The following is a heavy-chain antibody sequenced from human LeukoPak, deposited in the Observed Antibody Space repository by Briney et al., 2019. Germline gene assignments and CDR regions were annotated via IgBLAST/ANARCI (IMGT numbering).Heavy chain of an antibody. CDR3: ARFGQLGPRGFDY. Sequence: GGSLRLSCAASGFTFSSYSMNWVRQAPGKGLEWVSSISSSSSYIYYADSVKGRFTISRDNAKNSLYLQMNSLRAEDTAVYYCARFGQLGPRGFDYWGQGTLVTVSS. CDR2: ISSSSSYI. D-gene: IGHD6-6*01. CDR1: GFTFSSYS. J-gene: IGHJ4*02. V-gene: IGHV3-21*01.